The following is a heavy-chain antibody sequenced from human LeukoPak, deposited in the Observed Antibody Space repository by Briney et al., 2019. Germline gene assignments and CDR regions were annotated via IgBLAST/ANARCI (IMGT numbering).Heavy chain of an antibody. CDR3: ARRGYGGFDP. V-gene: IGHV4-38-2*01. Sequence: KTSETLSLTCAVSGYSISSGYYWGWIRQPPGKGLEWIGSIYHSGSTYYNPSLKSRVTISVDTSKNQFSLTLSSVTAADTAVYYCARRGYGGFDPWGQGTLVTVSS. J-gene: IGHJ5*02. D-gene: IGHD4-17*01. CDR2: IYHSGST. CDR1: GYSISSGYY.